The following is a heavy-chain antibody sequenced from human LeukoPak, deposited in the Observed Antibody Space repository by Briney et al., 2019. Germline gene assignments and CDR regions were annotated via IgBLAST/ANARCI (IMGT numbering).Heavy chain of an antibody. Sequence: PGRSLRLSCAASGFTFDDYAMHWVRQAPGKGLEWVSGISWNSGSIGYADSVKGRFTISRDNAKNSLYLQMNSLRAEDTALYYCAKAVRGVVLFDYWGQGTLVTVSS. V-gene: IGHV3-9*01. CDR3: AKAVRGVVLFDY. J-gene: IGHJ4*02. D-gene: IGHD3-10*01. CDR2: ISWNSGSI. CDR1: GFTFDDYA.